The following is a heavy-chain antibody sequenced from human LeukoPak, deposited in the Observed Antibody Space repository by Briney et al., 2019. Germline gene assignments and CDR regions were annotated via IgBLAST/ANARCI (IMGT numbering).Heavy chain of an antibody. D-gene: IGHD1-1*01. CDR1: GGSFSAYY. CDR3: ARERGKDLSPRLRRPQYFDY. J-gene: IGHJ4*02. V-gene: IGHV4-34*01. CDR2: ITQSGIT. Sequence: SETLSLTRAVYGGSFSAYYWSWIRQPPGKGLEWIGEITQSGITNYNPSLKSRVTISADTSKNQFSLKLSSVTAADTAVYYCARERGKDLSPRLRRPQYFDYWGQGTLLTVSS.